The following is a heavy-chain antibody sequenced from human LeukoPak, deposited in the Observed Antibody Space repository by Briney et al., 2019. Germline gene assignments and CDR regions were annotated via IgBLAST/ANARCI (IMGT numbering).Heavy chain of an antibody. Sequence: GASVKVSCKASGYTFTSYDINWVRQATGQGLEWMGWMNPNSGNTGYAQKFQGRVTMTRNTSISTAYMELSSLRSEDTAVYYCARRVGARFRKLFLYAFDIWGQGTTVTVSS. V-gene: IGHV1-8*01. CDR3: ARRVGARFRKLFLYAFDI. J-gene: IGHJ3*02. CDR2: MNPNSGNT. D-gene: IGHD1-26*01. CDR1: GYTFTSYD.